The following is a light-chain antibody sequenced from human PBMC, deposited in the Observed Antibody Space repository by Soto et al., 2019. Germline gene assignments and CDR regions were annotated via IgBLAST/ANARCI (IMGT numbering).Light chain of an antibody. J-gene: IGKJ5*01. Sequence: VVMTPTPLSLSVTPGQPASISCKSIQSLLHITGETFLFWYLQKPGQSPQLLIYEVSTRVSGVPDRFSGSGSGTDFTLEISRVETDDVGIYYCMQSTQLPPTFGQGTRLEIK. V-gene: IGKV2D-29*02. CDR1: QSLLHITGETF. CDR3: MQSTQLPPT. CDR2: EVS.